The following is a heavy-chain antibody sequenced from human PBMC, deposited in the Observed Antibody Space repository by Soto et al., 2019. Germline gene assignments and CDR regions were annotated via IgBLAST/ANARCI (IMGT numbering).Heavy chain of an antibody. Sequence: EVQLVESGGNLIQPGGSLRLSCAASGFTVSTNYMTWVRQAPERGLEWVSVIYSGGTTSYADSVKGRFIISRDSSKNTLYRQRNSLRVEDTAVYYCAREIRNAYKQRDGLFWGQGTLVTVSS. J-gene: IGHJ4*02. CDR3: AREIRNAYKQRDGLF. CDR2: IYSGGTT. D-gene: IGHD3-16*01. CDR1: GFTVSTNY. V-gene: IGHV3-53*01.